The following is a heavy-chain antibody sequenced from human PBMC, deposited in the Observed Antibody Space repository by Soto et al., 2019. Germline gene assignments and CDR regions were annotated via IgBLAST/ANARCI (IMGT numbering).Heavy chain of an antibody. CDR3: ARARLRLRGPYNWFDP. J-gene: IGHJ5*02. V-gene: IGHV4-30-2*01. CDR2: IYHSGST. CDR1: GGSISSGGYS. D-gene: IGHD5-12*01. Sequence: ASETLSLTCAVSGGSISSGGYSWSWIRQPPRMGLDCIGYIYHSGSTYYNPSLKSRVTISVDRSKNQFSLKLSSVTAADTAVYYCARARLRLRGPYNWFDPWGQGTLVTVSS.